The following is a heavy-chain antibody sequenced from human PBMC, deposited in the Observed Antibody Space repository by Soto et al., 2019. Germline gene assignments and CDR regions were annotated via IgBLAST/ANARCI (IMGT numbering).Heavy chain of an antibody. CDR2: INAGNGNT. D-gene: IGHD1-26*01. J-gene: IGHJ4*02. V-gene: IGHV1-3*01. CDR3: ASNTVGATSVDY. Sequence: ASVKVSCKASGYTFTGYDMHWVRQAPGQRLEWMGWINAGNGNTKYSQKFQGRVTITRDTSASTAYMELSSLRSEDTAVYYCASNTVGATSVDYWGQGTLVTVS. CDR1: GYTFTGYD.